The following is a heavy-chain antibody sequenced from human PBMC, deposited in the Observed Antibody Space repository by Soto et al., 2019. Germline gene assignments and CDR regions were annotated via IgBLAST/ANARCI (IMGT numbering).Heavy chain of an antibody. CDR2: ISAYNGNT. CDR3: PRRLSDGSGSYYPDY. D-gene: IGHD3-10*01. Sequence: QVQLVQSGAEVKKPGASVKVSCKASGYTFTSYGITWVRQAPGQGLEWMGWISAYNGNTNYAQKFQGRVTMTTDTSTSTAYMELRSLRSDDTAVYYCPRRLSDGSGSYYPDYWGQGTLVTVSS. CDR1: GYTFTSYG. V-gene: IGHV1-18*01. J-gene: IGHJ4*02.